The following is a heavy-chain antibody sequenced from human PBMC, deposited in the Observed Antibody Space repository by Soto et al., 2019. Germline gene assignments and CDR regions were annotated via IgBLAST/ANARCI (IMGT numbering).Heavy chain of an antibody. Sequence: GGSLRLSCAASGFTFSSYSMNWVRQAPGKGLEWVSSISSSSSYIYYADSVKGRFTISRDNAKNSLYLQMNSLKAEDTAVYYCARGVGITGTDAFDICGQGTMVTVSS. CDR1: GFTFSSYS. CDR3: ARGVGITGTDAFDI. CDR2: ISSSSSYI. V-gene: IGHV3-21*01. D-gene: IGHD1-20*01. J-gene: IGHJ3*02.